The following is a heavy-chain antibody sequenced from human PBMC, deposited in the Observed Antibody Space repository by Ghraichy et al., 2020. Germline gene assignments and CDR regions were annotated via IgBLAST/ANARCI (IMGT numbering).Heavy chain of an antibody. CDR1: GYTFTSYA. CDR2: INAGNGNT. CDR3: ARDVGGIAAAGTFDY. J-gene: IGHJ4*02. Sequence: ASVKVSCKASGYTFTSYAMHWVRQAPGQRLEWMGWINAGNGNTKYSQKFQGRVTITRDTSASTAYMELSSLRSEDTAVYYCARDVGGIAAAGTFDYWGQGTLVTVSS. D-gene: IGHD6-13*01. V-gene: IGHV1-3*01.